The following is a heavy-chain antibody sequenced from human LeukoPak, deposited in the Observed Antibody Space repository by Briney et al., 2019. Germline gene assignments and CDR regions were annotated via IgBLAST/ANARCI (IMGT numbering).Heavy chain of an antibody. Sequence: GASVTVSCTASGYTFSDYFMHWARQAPGHGLEWMGWINPNSGGTHSAQKFQGRVTMTRDTSISTAYMELSRLRSDDTAVYYCAREPPTDAFDIWGQGTMVSVSS. CDR2: INPNSGGT. V-gene: IGHV1-2*02. CDR3: AREPPTDAFDI. J-gene: IGHJ3*02. CDR1: GYTFSDYF.